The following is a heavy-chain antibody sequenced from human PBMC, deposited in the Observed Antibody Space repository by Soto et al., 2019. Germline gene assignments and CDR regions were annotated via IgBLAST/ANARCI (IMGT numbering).Heavy chain of an antibody. V-gene: IGHV3-30-3*01. D-gene: IGHD5-18*01. CDR2: ISYDGSNK. CDR1: GFTFTSYA. Sequence: QVQLVESGGGVVQPGRSLRLSCAASGFTFTSYAMHWVRQAPGKGLEWVAVISYDGSNKYYADSVKGRFTISRDNSKNTLYVQMNSLRAEDTAVYYCARDRLRGYSYGLDYWGQETQVTVSP. J-gene: IGHJ4*02. CDR3: ARDRLRGYSYGLDY.